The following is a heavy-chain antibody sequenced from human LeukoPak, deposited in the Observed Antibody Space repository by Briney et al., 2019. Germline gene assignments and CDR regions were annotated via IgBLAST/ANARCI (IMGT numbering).Heavy chain of an antibody. Sequence: SETLSLTCAVSGGSISSSNWWSWVRQPPGKGLEWIGEIYHSGSTNYNPSLKSRVTISVDKSKNQFSLKLSSVTAADTAVYYCASLTDYYDSSGYSTWGQGTLVTVSS. CDR1: GGSISSSNW. D-gene: IGHD3-22*01. CDR2: IYHSGST. J-gene: IGHJ5*02. V-gene: IGHV4-4*02. CDR3: ASLTDYYDSSGYST.